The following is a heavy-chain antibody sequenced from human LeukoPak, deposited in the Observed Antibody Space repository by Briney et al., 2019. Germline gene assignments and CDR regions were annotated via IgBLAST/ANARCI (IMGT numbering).Heavy chain of an antibody. CDR3: ARDKIEGPTKLDC. CDR2: ISGSGGST. CDR1: GFTFSSYA. J-gene: IGHJ4*02. D-gene: IGHD1-1*01. Sequence: GGSLRLSCAASGFTFSSYAMSWVRQAPGKGLEWVSAISGSGGSTYYADSVKGRFTISRDNSKNTLYLQMNSLRAEDTAVYYCARDKIEGPTKLDCWGQGILVTVSS. V-gene: IGHV3-23*01.